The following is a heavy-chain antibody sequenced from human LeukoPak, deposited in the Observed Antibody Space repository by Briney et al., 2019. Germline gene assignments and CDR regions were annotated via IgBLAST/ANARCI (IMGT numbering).Heavy chain of an antibody. J-gene: IGHJ4*02. CDR3: ATDPGNGMYSSSRVGGY. D-gene: IGHD6-13*01. Sequence: ASVKVSCKVSGYTLTELSMHWVRQAPGKGLEWMGGFDPEDGETIYAQKFQGRVTMTEDTSTDTAYMELSSLRSEDTAVYYCATDPGNGMYSSSRVGGYWGQGTLVTVSS. CDR2: FDPEDGET. CDR1: GYTLTELS. V-gene: IGHV1-24*01.